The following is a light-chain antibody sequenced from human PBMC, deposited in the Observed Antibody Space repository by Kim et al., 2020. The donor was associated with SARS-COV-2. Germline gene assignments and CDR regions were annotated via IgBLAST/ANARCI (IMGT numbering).Light chain of an antibody. V-gene: IGKV1-17*03. CDR1: QDIDGY. Sequence: DIQMTQSPSAMSASVGDRVTITCRASQDIDGYLAWFQQKPGKVPKRLIYATFTLLTGVPSRFSGSASGTDFTFTITSLQPEDFATYYCLQLLSHPHSFGGGTKVDIK. J-gene: IGKJ4*01. CDR2: ATF. CDR3: LQLLSHPHS.